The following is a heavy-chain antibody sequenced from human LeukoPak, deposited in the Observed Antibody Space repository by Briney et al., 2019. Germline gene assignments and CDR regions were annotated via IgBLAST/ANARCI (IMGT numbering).Heavy chain of an antibody. CDR3: ARAGGRHSITMSGFDP. CDR1: GYTFTSYY. D-gene: IGHD3-10*02. J-gene: IGHJ5*02. V-gene: IGHV1-46*01. Sequence: ASVKVSCKASGYTFTSYYMHWVRQAPGQELEWMGIINPSGGSTSYAQKFQGRVTMTRDTSTSTVYMELSSLRSEDTAVYYCARAGGRHSITMSGFDPWGQGTLVTVSS. CDR2: INPSGGST.